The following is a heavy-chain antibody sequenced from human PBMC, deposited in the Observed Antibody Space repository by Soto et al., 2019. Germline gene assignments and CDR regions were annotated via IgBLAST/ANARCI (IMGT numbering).Heavy chain of an antibody. CDR3: TTGVITNYAFDI. Sequence: EVQLVESGGGLVKPGGSLRLSCTASGFTFSNAWMSWVRQAPGKGLECVGRIISKTDGGTTDYAAPVKGRFTISRDDSKNTLYLHMSSLKTEDTAVYYCTTGVITNYAFDIWVQGTIVTVSS. CDR2: IISKTDGGTT. V-gene: IGHV3-15*01. D-gene: IGHD1-20*01. J-gene: IGHJ3*02. CDR1: GFTFSNAW.